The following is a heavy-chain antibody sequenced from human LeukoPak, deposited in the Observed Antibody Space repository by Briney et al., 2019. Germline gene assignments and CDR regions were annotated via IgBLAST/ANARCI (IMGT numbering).Heavy chain of an antibody. CDR2: IIPIFGIA. V-gene: IGHV1-69*04. D-gene: IGHD5-24*01. Sequence: SVKVSCKASGGTFSSYAISWVRQAPGQGLEWMGRIIPIFGIANYAQKFQGRVTITADKSTSTAYMELSSLRSEDTAVYYCARDTGGYNSDDYYFDYWGQGTLVTVSS. J-gene: IGHJ4*02. CDR3: ARDTGGYNSDDYYFDY. CDR1: GGTFSSYA.